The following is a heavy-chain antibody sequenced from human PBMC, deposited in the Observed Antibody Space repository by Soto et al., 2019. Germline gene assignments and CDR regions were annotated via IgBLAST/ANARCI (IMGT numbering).Heavy chain of an antibody. CDR2: MNPNSGNT. V-gene: IGHV1-8*01. D-gene: IGHD3-3*01. CDR1: GYTFTSYD. CDR3: ARGLRVRFLECGRSGMDV. Sequence: ASVKVSCKASGYTFTSYDINWVRQATGQGLEWMGWMNPNSGNTGYAQKFQGRVTMTRNTSISTAYMELSSLRSEDTAVYYCARGLRVRFLECGRSGMDVWGKGTTVTVSS. J-gene: IGHJ6*04.